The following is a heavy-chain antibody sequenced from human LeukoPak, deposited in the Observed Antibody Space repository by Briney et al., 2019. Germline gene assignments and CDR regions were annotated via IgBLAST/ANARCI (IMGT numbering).Heavy chain of an antibody. CDR1: GFTFSSYG. J-gene: IGHJ4*02. V-gene: IGHV3-30*02. D-gene: IGHD3-22*01. CDR2: IRYDGTNK. CDR3: ARAPDYYDSSGYYPNHFDY. Sequence: GGSLRLSCAASGFTFSSYGMHWVRQAPGKGLEWVAFIRYDGTNKYYADSVKGRFSISRDNSKNRLYLQMNSLGTEDTAVYYCARAPDYYDSSGYYPNHFDYWGQGTLVTVSS.